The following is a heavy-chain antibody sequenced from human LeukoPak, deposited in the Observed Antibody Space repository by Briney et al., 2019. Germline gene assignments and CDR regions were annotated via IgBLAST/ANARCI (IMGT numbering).Heavy chain of an antibody. J-gene: IGHJ5*02. D-gene: IGHD6-13*01. V-gene: IGHV4-31*03. CDR2: IYYSGST. Sequence: SETLSLTCTVSGGSISSGGYYWSWIRRHPGKGLEWIGYIYYSGSTYYNPSLKSRVTISVDTSKNQFSLKLSSVTAADTAVYYCAKETRPAAGPIGFDPWGQGTLVTVSS. CDR3: AKETRPAAGPIGFDP. CDR1: GGSISSGGYY.